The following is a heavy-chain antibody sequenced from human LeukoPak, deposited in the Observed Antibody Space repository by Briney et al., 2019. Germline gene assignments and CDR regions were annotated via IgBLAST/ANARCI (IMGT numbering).Heavy chain of an antibody. J-gene: IGHJ4*02. CDR2: ISSSSYI. D-gene: IGHD3-10*01. Sequence: GGSLRLSCAASGFTFSSYSMDWVRQAPGKGLEWVSSISSSSYIYYADSVKGRFTISRDNAKNSLYLQMNSLRTEDTALYYCAKEGGSGYYFDYWGQGTLVTVSS. CDR3: AKEGGSGYYFDY. CDR1: GFTFSSYS. V-gene: IGHV3-21*04.